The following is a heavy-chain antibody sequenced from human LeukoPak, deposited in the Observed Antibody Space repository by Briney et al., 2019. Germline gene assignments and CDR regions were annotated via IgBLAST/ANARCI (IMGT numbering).Heavy chain of an antibody. J-gene: IGHJ4*02. Sequence: GASVKVSCKASGYTFTSYGISWVRQAPGQGLEWMGWISAYNGNTNYAQKLQGRVTMTTDTSTSTAYMELRSLRSDDTAVYYCARVPNPPYSSSSEFDYWGQGTLVTVSS. CDR3: ARVPNPPYSSSSEFDY. CDR2: ISAYNGNT. D-gene: IGHD6-6*01. V-gene: IGHV1-18*01. CDR1: GYTFTSYG.